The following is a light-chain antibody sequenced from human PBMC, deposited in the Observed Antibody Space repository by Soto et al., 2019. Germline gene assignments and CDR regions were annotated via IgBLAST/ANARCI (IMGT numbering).Light chain of an antibody. CDR1: SSDVGGYNY. CDR2: DVT. CDR3: CSYGGVCAPRL. V-gene: IGLV2-11*01. Sequence: QSALTQPRSVSGSPGQSVTISCTGTSSDVGGYNYVSWYQQHPGQAPKLMIYDVTKRPSGVPDRFSGSKSGNTASLSISGLHADDEADYYCCSYGGVCAPRLFGGGTKLTVL. J-gene: IGLJ2*01.